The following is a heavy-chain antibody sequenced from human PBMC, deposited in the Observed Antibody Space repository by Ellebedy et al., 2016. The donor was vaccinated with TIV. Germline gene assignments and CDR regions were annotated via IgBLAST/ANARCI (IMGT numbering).Heavy chain of an antibody. CDR1: GFTFSSYG. J-gene: IGHJ4*02. V-gene: IGHV3-48*04. CDR2: ISSSSSTI. Sequence: PGGSLRLSCAASGFTFSSYGMHWVRQAPGKGLEWVSYISSSSSTIYYADSVKGRFTISRDNAKNSLYLQMNSLRADDTAVYYCAKAYSSGWYDWGQGILVTVSS. CDR3: AKAYSSGWYD. D-gene: IGHD6-19*01.